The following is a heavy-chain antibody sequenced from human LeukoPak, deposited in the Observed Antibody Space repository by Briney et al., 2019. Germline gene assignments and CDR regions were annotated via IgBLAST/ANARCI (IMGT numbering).Heavy chain of an antibody. V-gene: IGHV3-7*03. D-gene: IGHD6-6*01. CDR2: IKQDGSEK. Sequence: GGSLRLSCVASGFSVSTYGMSWVRQAPGKGLEWVANIKQDGSEKYYVDSVKGRFTISRDNSKNTLYLQMNSLRAEDTAVYYCAKAEIAAPLFHYYMDVWGKGTTVTVSS. J-gene: IGHJ6*03. CDR1: GFSVSTYG. CDR3: AKAEIAAPLFHYYMDV.